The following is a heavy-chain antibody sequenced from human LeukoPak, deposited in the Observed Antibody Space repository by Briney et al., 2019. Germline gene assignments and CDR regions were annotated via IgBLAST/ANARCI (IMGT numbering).Heavy chain of an antibody. CDR2: TKYGAST. V-gene: IGHV4-39*01. CDR3: ARLGYGNGRVNWFDP. Sequence: SETLSLTCTVSGGSISSSINYWAWVRQPPGKGLEWIATTKYGASTFYNPSLRSRVTISVDTSKNQFSLKVNSVTAADTAVYYCARLGYGNGRVNWFDPWGQGNLVTVSS. J-gene: IGHJ5*02. D-gene: IGHD5-18*01. CDR1: GGSISSSINY.